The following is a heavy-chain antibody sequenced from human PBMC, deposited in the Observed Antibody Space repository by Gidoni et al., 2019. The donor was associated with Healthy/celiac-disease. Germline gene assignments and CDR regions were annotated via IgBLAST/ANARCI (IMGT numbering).Heavy chain of an antibody. J-gene: IGHJ2*01. Sequence: TFSSYAMSWVRQSPGKGLEWVSAISGSGGSTYYADSVKGRFTISRDNSKNTLYLQMNSLRAEDTAVYYCAKEGAATDWYFDLWGRGTLVTVSS. CDR1: TFSSYA. CDR3: AKEGAATDWYFDL. V-gene: IGHV3-23*01. D-gene: IGHD6-25*01. CDR2: ISGSGGST.